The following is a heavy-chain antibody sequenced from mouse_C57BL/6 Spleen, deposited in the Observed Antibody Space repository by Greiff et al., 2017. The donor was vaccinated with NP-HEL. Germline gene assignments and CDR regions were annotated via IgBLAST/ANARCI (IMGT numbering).Heavy chain of an antibody. V-gene: IGHV1-81*01. J-gene: IGHJ2*01. Sequence: RTGQGLEWIGEIYPRSGNTYYNEKFKGKASRTADKSSSTAYMELRSLTSEDSAVYFCASLTTVVATDYFDYWGQGTTLTVSS. CDR3: ASLTTVVATDYFDY. D-gene: IGHD1-1*01. CDR2: IYPRSGNT.